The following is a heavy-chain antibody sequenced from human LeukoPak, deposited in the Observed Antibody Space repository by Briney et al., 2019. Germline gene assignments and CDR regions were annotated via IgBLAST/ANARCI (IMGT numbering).Heavy chain of an antibody. Sequence: QPGESLRLSCTASGFPLTTYAMTWVRQAPGKGLEWVSTIIIGGSTTFYADSVKGRFTISRESSKNTLYLQMNSLKAEDTAIYYCAKGFSGSYSIFDCWGQGTLVTVSS. J-gene: IGHJ4*02. CDR2: IIIGGSTT. V-gene: IGHV3-23*03. CDR3: AKGFSGSYSIFDC. D-gene: IGHD1-26*01. CDR1: GFPLTTYA.